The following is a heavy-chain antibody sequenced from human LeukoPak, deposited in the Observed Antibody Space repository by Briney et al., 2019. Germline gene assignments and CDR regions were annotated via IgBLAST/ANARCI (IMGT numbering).Heavy chain of an antibody. CDR2: ITDSGSTI. V-gene: IGHV3-11*01. D-gene: IGHD3-9*01. CDR1: GFTFRDYN. Sequence: GGSLRLSCAASGFTFRDYNMNWLRQAPGKGLECVSYITDSGSTIHYADSVNGRFTISRDNAKNSLYLQMNSLRAEDSAVYYCARSIGLTGGGVDVWGRGTTVTVSS. J-gene: IGHJ6*02. CDR3: ARSIGLTGGGVDV.